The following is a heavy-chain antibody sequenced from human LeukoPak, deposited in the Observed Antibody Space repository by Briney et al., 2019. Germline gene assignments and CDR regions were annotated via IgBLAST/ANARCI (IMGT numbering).Heavy chain of an antibody. D-gene: IGHD3-10*01. J-gene: IGHJ4*02. Sequence: PGGSLRLSCAASGFTFSSYGMHWVRQAPGKGLEWVAVIWYDGSNKYYADSVKGRFTISRDNSKNTLYLQMNSLRAEDTAVYYCARSYYKAYPYFDYWGQGTLVTVSS. V-gene: IGHV3-33*01. CDR3: ARSYYKAYPYFDY. CDR2: IWYDGSNK. CDR1: GFTFSSYG.